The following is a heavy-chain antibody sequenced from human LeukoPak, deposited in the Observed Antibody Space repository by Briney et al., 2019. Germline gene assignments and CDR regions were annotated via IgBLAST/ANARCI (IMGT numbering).Heavy chain of an antibody. V-gene: IGHV3-7*01. CDR3: ARDDGFRGVDF. CDR1: GFSTSW. J-gene: IGHJ4*02. Sequence: GGSLRLSCAASGFSTSWMSWVRRAPGRGLEWMANINRDGSEAYYVDSVKGRFTISRDNAKHSLYLQMNSLRDDDTAVHYCARDDGFRGVDFWGQGPLVTVSS. CDR2: INRDGSEA. D-gene: IGHD4-17*01.